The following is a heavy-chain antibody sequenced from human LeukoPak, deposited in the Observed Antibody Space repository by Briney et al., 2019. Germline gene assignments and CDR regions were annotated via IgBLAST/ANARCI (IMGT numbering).Heavy chain of an antibody. CDR1: GFTFSSYA. J-gene: IGHJ4*02. D-gene: IGHD3-10*01. Sequence: GGSLRLSCAASGFTFSSYAMSWVRQAPGKGLEWVSGISGSGGSTYYADSVKGRFTISRDNSKNTLYLQMNSLRAGDTAVYYCVKHYGSGSSFDYWGQGTLVTVSS. CDR2: ISGSGGST. CDR3: VKHYGSGSSFDY. V-gene: IGHV3-23*01.